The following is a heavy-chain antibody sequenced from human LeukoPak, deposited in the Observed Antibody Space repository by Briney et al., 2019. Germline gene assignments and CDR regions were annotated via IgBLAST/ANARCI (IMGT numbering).Heavy chain of an antibody. D-gene: IGHD3-10*01. CDR1: GGSISSSSYY. CDR2: IYYSGST. J-gene: IGHJ4*02. CDR3: ARQGPGGWYYGSGSYYRFFDY. Sequence: SETLSLTCTVSGGSISSSSYYWGWIRQPPGKGLEWIGSIYYSGSTYYNPSLKSRVTISVDTSTNQFSLKLSSVTAADTAVYYCARQGPGGWYYGSGSYYRFFDYWGQGTLVTVSS. V-gene: IGHV4-39*01.